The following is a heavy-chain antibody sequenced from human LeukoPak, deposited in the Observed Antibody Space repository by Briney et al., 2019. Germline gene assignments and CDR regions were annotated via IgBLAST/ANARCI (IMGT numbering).Heavy chain of an antibody. D-gene: IGHD6-19*01. J-gene: IGHJ6*03. V-gene: IGHV3-20*04. CDR3: ARAVAGVYYYMDV. CDR1: GFTFDDYG. CDR2: IHWNSGST. Sequence: GGSLRLSCVASGFTFDDYGISWVRQAPGKGLEWVSRIHWNSGSTRYADSVKGRFTISRDNAKNSLYLQMNSLRPEDTAVYYCARAVAGVYYYMDVWGKGTTVTVSS.